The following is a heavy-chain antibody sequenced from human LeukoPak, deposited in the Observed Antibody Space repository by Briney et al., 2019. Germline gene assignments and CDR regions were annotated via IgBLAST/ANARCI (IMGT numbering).Heavy chain of an antibody. Sequence: GGSLRLSCAASGFTLSSYAMSWVRQAPGKGLELVSAISGSGGSTYYADSVKGRFTISRDNSKNTLYLQMNSLRAEDTAVYYCVAAYGDRYYFDYWGQGTLVTVSS. CDR1: GFTLSSYA. CDR2: ISGSGGST. J-gene: IGHJ4*02. CDR3: VAAYGDRYYFDY. V-gene: IGHV3-23*01. D-gene: IGHD4-17*01.